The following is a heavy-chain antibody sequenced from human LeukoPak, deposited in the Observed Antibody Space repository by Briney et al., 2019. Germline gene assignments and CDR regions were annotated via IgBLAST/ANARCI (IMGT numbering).Heavy chain of an antibody. CDR3: SHGWFDP. Sequence: GSLRLSCAASGFTFSSYAMHWVRQAPGKGLEWVAVISYDGSNKYYADSVKGRFTISRDNSKNTLYLQMNSLRAEDTAVYYCSHGWFDPWGQGTLVTVSS. V-gene: IGHV3-30-3*01. J-gene: IGHJ5*02. CDR1: GFTFSSYA. CDR2: ISYDGSNK.